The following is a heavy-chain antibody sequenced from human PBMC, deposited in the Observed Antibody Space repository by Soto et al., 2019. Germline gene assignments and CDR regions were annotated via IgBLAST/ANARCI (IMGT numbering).Heavy chain of an antibody. V-gene: IGHV1-3*01. CDR1: GYTFTSYA. CDR2: INAGNGNT. J-gene: IGHJ3*02. CDR3: ARAPNDIVVVVAGGAFDI. Sequence: ASVKVSCKASGYTFTSYAMHWVRQAPGQRLEWMGWINAGNGNTKYSQKFQGRVTITRDTSASTAYMELSSLRSEDTAVYYCARAPNDIVVVVAGGAFDIWGQGTMVTVSS. D-gene: IGHD2-15*01.